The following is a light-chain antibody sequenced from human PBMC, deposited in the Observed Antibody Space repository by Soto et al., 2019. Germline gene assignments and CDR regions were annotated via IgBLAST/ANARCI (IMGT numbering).Light chain of an antibody. CDR2: DAS. CDR3: QQYNKYSPA. Sequence: DIQMTQSPSTLSASVGDRVTITCRASQSISSWLAWYQQKPGKAPKLVIYDASSLESGVPSRFSGSGSGTDFTLTISSLQPDDFATYYCQQYNKYSPAFGGGTKVEIK. CDR1: QSISSW. V-gene: IGKV1-5*01. J-gene: IGKJ4*01.